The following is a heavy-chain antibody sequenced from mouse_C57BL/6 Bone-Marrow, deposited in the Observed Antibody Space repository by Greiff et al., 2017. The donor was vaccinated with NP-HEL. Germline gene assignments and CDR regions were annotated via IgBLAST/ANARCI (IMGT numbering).Heavy chain of an antibody. V-gene: IGHV1-82*01. CDR2: IYPGDGDT. J-gene: IGHJ1*03. CDR1: GYAFSSSW. CDR3: ARGYFDV. Sequence: QVQLQQSGPELVKPGASVKISCKASGYAFSSSWMNWVKQRPGKGLEWIGRIYPGDGDTNYNGKFKGKATLTADKSSSTAYMQLSSLTSEDSAVYFCARGYFDVWGTGTTVTVSS.